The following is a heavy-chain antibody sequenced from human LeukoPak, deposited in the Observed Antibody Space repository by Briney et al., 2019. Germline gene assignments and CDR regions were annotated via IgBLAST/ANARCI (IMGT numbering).Heavy chain of an antibody. CDR2: MYYSGDT. Sequence: SETLSLTCAVSGGSISSYYWTWIRQPPGKGLEWIGYMYYSGDTNSNPSLRSRVTISLDTSKNQFSLRLSSVTAADTAVYYCARGDTIISLDYWGQGTLVTVSS. J-gene: IGHJ4*02. CDR3: ARGDTIISLDY. CDR1: GGSISSYY. D-gene: IGHD3-9*01. V-gene: IGHV4-59*01.